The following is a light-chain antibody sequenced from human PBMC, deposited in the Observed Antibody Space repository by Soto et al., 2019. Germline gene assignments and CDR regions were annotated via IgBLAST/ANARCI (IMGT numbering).Light chain of an antibody. V-gene: IGKV2-30*01. CDR3: MQGTHPYT. CDR1: QSLVYGDGNTY. Sequence: DVVMTQSPLSLPVTLGQPASISCRSSQSLVYGDGNTYLNWFQQRPGQSPRRLISMVSNRDSGVADRFSGSGSYPDVTLKIRRAEAEDVAVQYRMQGTHPYTFGPRTKLELK. CDR2: MVS. J-gene: IGKJ2*01.